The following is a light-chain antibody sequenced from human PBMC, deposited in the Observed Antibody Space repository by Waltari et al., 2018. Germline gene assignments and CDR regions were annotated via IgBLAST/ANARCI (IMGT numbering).Light chain of an antibody. V-gene: IGLV8-61*01. CDR2: KAN. CDR1: SGSLSTTSY. CDR3: ALYMGSGIWV. Sequence: QTVVTQEPSLSVSPGGTVTLTCALSSGSLSTTSYATWYQQTPGQAPRTLVYKANAGPSAIPDLFAGSILGTAAALTITGAEADEESDYYCALYMGSGIWVFGGGTRLTVL. J-gene: IGLJ3*02.